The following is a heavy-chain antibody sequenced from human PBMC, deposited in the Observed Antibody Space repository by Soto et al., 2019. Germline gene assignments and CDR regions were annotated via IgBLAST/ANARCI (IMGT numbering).Heavy chain of an antibody. CDR1: GFTFTSYG. Sequence: GVSVKVSCKASGFTFTSYGISWVRQAPGQRLEWMGKIIPILGIANYAQKFQGRVTITADKSTSTAYMELSSLRSEDTAVYYCARTYYYGSGSYSLGHYYYYGMDVWGQGTTVTVSS. V-gene: IGHV1-69*04. J-gene: IGHJ6*02. D-gene: IGHD3-10*01. CDR3: ARTYYYGSGSYSLGHYYYYGMDV. CDR2: IIPILGIA.